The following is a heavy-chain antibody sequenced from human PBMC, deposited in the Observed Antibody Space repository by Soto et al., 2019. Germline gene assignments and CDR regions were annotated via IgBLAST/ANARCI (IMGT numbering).Heavy chain of an antibody. CDR1: GFTFSSYA. J-gene: IGHJ5*02. Sequence: QVQLVESGGGVVQPGRSLRLSCAASGFTFSSYAMHWVRQAPGKGLEWVAVISYDGSNKYYADSVKGRFTISRDNSKITLHLQMNSLRAEDTAVYYSARDRTATTSGWFDPWGQGTLVTVSS. D-gene: IGHD4-17*01. CDR2: ISYDGSNK. CDR3: ARDRTATTSGWFDP. V-gene: IGHV3-30-3*01.